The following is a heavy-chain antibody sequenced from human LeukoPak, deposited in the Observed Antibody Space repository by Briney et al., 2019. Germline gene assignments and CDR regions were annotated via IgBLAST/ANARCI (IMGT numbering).Heavy chain of an antibody. J-gene: IGHJ6*02. Sequence: SETLSLTCAVYGGSFSNYFWNWIRQTPGGGLEWIGEIHHSGSTSYNPSLKSRVTISVDTSKNQFSLKLSSVTAADTAVYYCARGLDYGDYLFNYYYYYGMDVWGQGTTVTVSS. V-gene: IGHV4-34*01. CDR3: ARGLDYGDYLFNYYYYYGMDV. CDR1: GGSFSNYF. CDR2: IHHSGST. D-gene: IGHD4-17*01.